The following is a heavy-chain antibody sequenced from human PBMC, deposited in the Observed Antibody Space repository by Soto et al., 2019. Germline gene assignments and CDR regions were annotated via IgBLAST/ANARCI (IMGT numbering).Heavy chain of an antibody. Sequence: GGSLRLSCAASGFTFSSYSMHWVRQAPGKGLEWVAVISYDGSNKYYADSVKGRFTISRDNSKNTAYLQMSSLRPEDTAVYYCVKGEYYYGGSAYYPFDYWGQGRMVTVSS. J-gene: IGHJ4*02. V-gene: IGHV3-30*14. CDR1: GFTFSSYS. CDR2: ISYDGSNK. CDR3: VKGEYYYGGSAYYPFDY. D-gene: IGHD3-22*01.